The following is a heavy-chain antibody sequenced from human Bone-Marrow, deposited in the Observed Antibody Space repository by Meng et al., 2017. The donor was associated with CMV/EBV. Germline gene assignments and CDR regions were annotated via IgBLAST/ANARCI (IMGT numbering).Heavy chain of an antibody. V-gene: IGHV3-66*02. CDR3: ARPTRTYDYGKDV. CDR1: GFFVSSNY. CDR2: IYNGGST. D-gene: IGHD3/OR15-3a*01. Sequence: CWAASGFFVSSNYISGVHQAPEEGLGWVSVIYNGGSTYYADTVKGRFTISRDNSKNTLYLQMDSLRAEDTAVYYCARPTRTYDYGKDVWGQGTTVTVSS. J-gene: IGHJ6*02.